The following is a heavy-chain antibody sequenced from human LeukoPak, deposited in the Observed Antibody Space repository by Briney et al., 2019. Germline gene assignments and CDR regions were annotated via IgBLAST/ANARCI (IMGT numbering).Heavy chain of an antibody. CDR2: IKQDGSEK. J-gene: IGHJ6*02. CDR1: GFTFSSYW. V-gene: IGHV3-7*03. D-gene: IGHD3-3*01. Sequence: GGSLRLSCAASGFTFSSYWMSWVRQAPGKGLEWVANIKQDGSEKYYVDSVKGRFTISRDNAKNSLYLQMNSLRAEDTAVYYCARCSWSYYYYYGMDVWGQGTTVTVSS. CDR3: ARCSWSYYYYYGMDV.